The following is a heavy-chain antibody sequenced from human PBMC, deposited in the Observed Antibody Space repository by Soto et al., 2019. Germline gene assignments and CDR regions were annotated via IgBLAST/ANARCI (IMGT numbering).Heavy chain of an antibody. Sequence: QLQLQESGPGLVKPSETLSLTCAVSGGSVSGDDWWSWVRQPPEKGLEWIGEIYQSGTTNYNPSLNSLVTISLDKSKNQPSLKLTSLTAADPAVYYCARGSGWRVDPWGQGTLVTVSS. CDR1: GGSVSGDDW. J-gene: IGHJ5*02. CDR2: IYQSGTT. V-gene: IGHV4-4*02. D-gene: IGHD2-15*01. CDR3: ARGSGWRVDP.